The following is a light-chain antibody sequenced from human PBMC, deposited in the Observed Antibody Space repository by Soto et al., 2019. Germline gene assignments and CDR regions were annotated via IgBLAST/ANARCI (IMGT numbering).Light chain of an antibody. CDR3: GTWDSSLSAYV. V-gene: IGLV1-51*01. Sequence: QSVLTQPPSVSAAPGQKVTISCSGSSFNIGNNYVSWYQQLPGTAPKLLIYDINERPSGIPDRVSASKSGTSATLGITGLQTGDEADYYCGTWDSSLSAYVFGTGTKLTVL. CDR2: DIN. CDR1: SFNIGNNY. J-gene: IGLJ1*01.